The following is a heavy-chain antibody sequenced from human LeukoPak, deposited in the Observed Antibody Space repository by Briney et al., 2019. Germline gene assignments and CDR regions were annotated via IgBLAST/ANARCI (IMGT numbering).Heavy chain of an antibody. CDR3: ARGGPDWLSPLDY. Sequence: SETLSLTCTVSGGSISSYYWSWIRQPPGKGLEWIGYIYYSGSTNYNPSLKSRVTISVDTSKNQFSLKLSSVTAADTAVYYCARGGPDWLSPLDYWGQGTLVTVSS. CDR1: GGSISSYY. D-gene: IGHD3-9*01. J-gene: IGHJ4*02. V-gene: IGHV4-59*01. CDR2: IYYSGST.